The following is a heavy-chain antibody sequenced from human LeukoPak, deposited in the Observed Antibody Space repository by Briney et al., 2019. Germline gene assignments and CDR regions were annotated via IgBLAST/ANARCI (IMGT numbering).Heavy chain of an antibody. J-gene: IGHJ4*02. D-gene: IGHD3-16*02. CDR2: IYHSGSP. Sequence: SGTLSLTCAVSGGSISSNNWWGWVRQPPGKGLEWIGEIYHSGSPNYNPSLKSRVTISVDKSRNHFSLNLSSVTAADTAVYYCARGGLFRLGELSLNDYWGQGTLVTVSS. CDR1: GGSISSNNW. CDR3: ARGGLFRLGELSLNDY. V-gene: IGHV4-4*02.